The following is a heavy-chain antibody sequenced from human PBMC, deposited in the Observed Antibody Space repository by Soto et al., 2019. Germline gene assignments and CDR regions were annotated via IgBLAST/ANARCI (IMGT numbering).Heavy chain of an antibody. CDR1: GFTFSSYG. V-gene: IGHV3-33*01. CDR3: ARALCIAVAGDY. J-gene: IGHJ4*02. Sequence: QVQLVESGGGVVQPGRSLRLSCAASGFTFSSYGMHWVRQAPGKGLEWVAVIWYDGSNKYYADSVKGRFTISRDNSKNTLYLQMNSLRAEDTAVYYCARALCIAVAGDYWGQGTLVTVSS. D-gene: IGHD6-19*01. CDR2: IWYDGSNK.